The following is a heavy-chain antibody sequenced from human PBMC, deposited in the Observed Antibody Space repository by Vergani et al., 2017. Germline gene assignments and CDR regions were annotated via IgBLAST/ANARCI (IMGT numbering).Heavy chain of an antibody. D-gene: IGHD7-27*01. V-gene: IGHV2-70*04. CDR2: IGWDDDK. CDR1: GFSLSTSGTR. Sequence: QVTLKESGPALVKPTQTLTLTCTFSGFSLSTSGTRVSWIRQPPGKALEWLARIGWDDDKFYNTSLKTRLTISKDTSKNQVVLTMTNMDPVDTATYYCARSTNWGSTCFDYWGQGTLVTVSS. J-gene: IGHJ4*02. CDR3: ARSTNWGSTCFDY.